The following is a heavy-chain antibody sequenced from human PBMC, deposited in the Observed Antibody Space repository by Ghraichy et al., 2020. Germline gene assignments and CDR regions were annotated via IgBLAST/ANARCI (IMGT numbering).Heavy chain of an antibody. CDR2: IKQDGSEK. Sequence: RGSLRLSCAASGFTFSNYWMSWVRQAPGKGLEWVANIKQDGSEKSYVDSVKGRFTTSRDNAKNSLFLQMNSLRAEDTAVYYCARCGGSYSPASYWGQGTLVTVSS. CDR1: GFTFSNYW. CDR3: ARCGGSYSPASY. J-gene: IGHJ4*02. V-gene: IGHV3-7*03. D-gene: IGHD1-26*01.